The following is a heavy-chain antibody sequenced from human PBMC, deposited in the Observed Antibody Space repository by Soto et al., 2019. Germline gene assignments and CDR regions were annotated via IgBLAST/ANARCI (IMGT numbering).Heavy chain of an antibody. V-gene: IGHV3-21*01. CDR2: ISSSSSYI. CDR1: GFTFSSYS. D-gene: IGHD3-22*01. Sequence: EVQLAESGGGLVQSGGSLRLSCAASGFTFSSYSMNWVRQAPGKGLEWVSSISSSSSYIYYADSVKGRFTISRDNAKNSLYLQMNSLRAEDTAVYYCARVPDPDYYDSSGYYPFDPWGQGTLVTVSS. J-gene: IGHJ5*02. CDR3: ARVPDPDYYDSSGYYPFDP.